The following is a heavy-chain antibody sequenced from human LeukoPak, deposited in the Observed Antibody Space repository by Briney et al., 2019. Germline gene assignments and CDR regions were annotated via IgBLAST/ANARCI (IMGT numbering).Heavy chain of an antibody. V-gene: IGHV4-34*01. J-gene: IGHJ2*01. D-gene: IGHD6-6*01. CDR2: INHSGST. CDR1: GFTFTSYA. Sequence: PGGSLRLSCVASGFTFTSYAMSWVRQAPGKGLEWIGEINHSGSTNYNPSLKSRVTISVDTSKNQFSLKLSSVTAADTAVYYCASKLRRQWYFDLWGRGTLVTVSS. CDR3: ASKLRRQWYFDL.